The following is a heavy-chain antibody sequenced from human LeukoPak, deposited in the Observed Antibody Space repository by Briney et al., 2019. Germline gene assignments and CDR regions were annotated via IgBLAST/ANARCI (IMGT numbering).Heavy chain of an antibody. CDR2: FDPEDGET. CDR1: GYTLTELS. Sequence: ASVKVSCKVSGYTLTELSMHWVRQAPGKGLEWMGGFDPEDGETIYAQKLQGRVTMTTDTSTSTAYMELRSLRSDDTAVYYCARAVYYYDSSGYPRVDAFDIWGQGTMVTVSS. V-gene: IGHV1-24*01. D-gene: IGHD3-22*01. CDR3: ARAVYYYDSSGYPRVDAFDI. J-gene: IGHJ3*02.